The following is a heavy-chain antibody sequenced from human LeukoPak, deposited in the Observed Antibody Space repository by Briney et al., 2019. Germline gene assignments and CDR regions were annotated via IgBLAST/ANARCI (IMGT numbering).Heavy chain of an antibody. CDR1: GYTFISKG. CDR3: ARSTGPGGYFDF. D-gene: IGHD3-16*01. V-gene: IGHV1-3*04. J-gene: IGHJ4*02. CDR2: INTDNSNT. Sequence: AALVKVSCKASGYTFISKGIHWVRQAPAQRLEWMAWINTDNSNTKRSQTLLGRVTITRDTSATTAYMELSSLRFEDTAVYYCARSTGPGGYFDFWGQGTLVTVSS.